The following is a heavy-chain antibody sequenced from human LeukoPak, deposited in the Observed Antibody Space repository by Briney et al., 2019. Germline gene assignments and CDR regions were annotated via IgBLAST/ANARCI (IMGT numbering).Heavy chain of an antibody. CDR1: GFTFSSYW. V-gene: IGHV3-74*01. CDR2: INTDGSST. Sequence: PGGSLRLSCAASGFTFSSYWMHWVRQAPGKGLVWVSRINTDGSSTDYADSVKGRFTISRDNSKNTLYLQMNSLRAEDTAVYYCASLLGYCSSTSCSDYMDVWGKGTTVTVSS. D-gene: IGHD2-2*01. J-gene: IGHJ6*03. CDR3: ASLLGYCSSTSCSDYMDV.